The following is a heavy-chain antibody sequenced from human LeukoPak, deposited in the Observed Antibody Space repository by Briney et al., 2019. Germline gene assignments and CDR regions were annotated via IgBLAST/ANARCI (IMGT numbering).Heavy chain of an antibody. CDR2: ISSSGHTV. V-gene: IGHV3-48*03. J-gene: IGHJ4*02. CDR1: GFTFRSYE. D-gene: IGHD3-22*01. Sequence: PGGSLRLSWAASGFTFRSYEMNWVRQAPGKGLEWVSYISSSGHTVYYADSVKGRFTISRDNGKMSLFLQMDSLRAEDSAVYYCARGYYDSGDYYQAFDYWGQGILVTVSS. CDR3: ARGYYDSGDYYQAFDY.